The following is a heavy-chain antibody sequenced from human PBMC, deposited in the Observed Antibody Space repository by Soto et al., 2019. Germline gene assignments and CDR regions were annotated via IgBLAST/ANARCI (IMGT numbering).Heavy chain of an antibody. Sequence: GGSLRLSCAASGFTFSSYAMSWVRQAPGKGLEWVSGISGSGLSTNYADSVKGRFTISRDNSKNTLYLQMNSLRAEDTAVYYCAKMTTRRFDYWGQGTLVTVAS. CDR1: GFTFSSYA. V-gene: IGHV3-23*01. D-gene: IGHD4-17*01. CDR2: ISGSGLST. CDR3: AKMTTRRFDY. J-gene: IGHJ4*02.